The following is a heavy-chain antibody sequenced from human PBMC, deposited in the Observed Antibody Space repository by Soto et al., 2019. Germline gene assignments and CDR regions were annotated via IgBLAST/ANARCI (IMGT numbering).Heavy chain of an antibody. CDR3: ARGMGAYYADY. Sequence: QVQLVQSGAEVKKPGASVKVSCKASGYTFTSYAMHWVRQAPGQRIEWMGWINAGNGNTKYSQKFQGRVTITRDTAASTAYMELSSLRSEDTAVYYCARGMGAYYADYWGQGTLVTVSS. CDR2: INAGNGNT. D-gene: IGHD1-26*01. CDR1: GYTFTSYA. J-gene: IGHJ4*02. V-gene: IGHV1-3*01.